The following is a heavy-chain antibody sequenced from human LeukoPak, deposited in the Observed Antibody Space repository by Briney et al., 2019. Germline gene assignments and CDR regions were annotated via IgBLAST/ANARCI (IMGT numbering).Heavy chain of an antibody. D-gene: IGHD2-2*01. CDR3: ARCFSRSAEDC. CDR2: ISYDGSNK. CDR1: GFTFSSYA. J-gene: IGHJ4*02. Sequence: PGGSLRLSCATSGFTFSSYAMDWVRQAPGKGLEWVAVISYDGSNKYYADSVKGRSTISRDNSKNTLYLQMYRLRAEDTAVYYCARCFSRSAEDCWGQGTLVTVPS. V-gene: IGHV3-30*01.